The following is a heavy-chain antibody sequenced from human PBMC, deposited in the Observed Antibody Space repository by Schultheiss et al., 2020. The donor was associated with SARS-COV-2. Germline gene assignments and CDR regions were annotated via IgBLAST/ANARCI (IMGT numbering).Heavy chain of an antibody. Sequence: SETLSLTCTVSGGSISSGGYYWSWIRQPPGKGLEWIGEINHSGSTNYNPSLKSRVTISVDKSKNQFSLKLSSVTAADTAVYYCAREGGSYLADAFDIWGQGTMVTVSS. V-gene: IGHV4-39*07. CDR1: GGSISSGGYY. J-gene: IGHJ3*02. CDR3: AREGGSYLADAFDI. CDR2: INHSGST. D-gene: IGHD1-26*01.